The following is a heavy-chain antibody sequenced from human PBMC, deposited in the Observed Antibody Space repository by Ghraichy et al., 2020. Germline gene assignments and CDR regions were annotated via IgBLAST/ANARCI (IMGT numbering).Heavy chain of an antibody. CDR2: ITPEGTEE. V-gene: IGHV3-33*05. CDR3: ARDGISGIDL. J-gene: IGHJ1*01. CDR1: GFTFSKFG. Sequence: GGSLRLSCAASGFTFSKFGMLWVRQAPGKGLEWVALITPEGTEEHYVDSVKGRFSISRDNAQSTQYLQMNSLSAEDTGVYYCARDGISGIDLWGQGSLVTVSS. D-gene: IGHD2/OR15-2a*01.